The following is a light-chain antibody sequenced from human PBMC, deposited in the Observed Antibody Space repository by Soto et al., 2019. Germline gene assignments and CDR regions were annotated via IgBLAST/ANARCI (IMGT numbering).Light chain of an antibody. CDR2: AAS. Sequence: DIQLTQSPSSLSVSVGERITITCRASQSITNYLNWYQQKPGKAPERLVYAASSLQSGVPSRFSGNGSGTDVTLTISSLPPEDFASYYCQQSDSYPYTFGQGTKREIK. V-gene: IGKV1-39*01. J-gene: IGKJ2*01. CDR1: QSITNY. CDR3: QQSDSYPYT.